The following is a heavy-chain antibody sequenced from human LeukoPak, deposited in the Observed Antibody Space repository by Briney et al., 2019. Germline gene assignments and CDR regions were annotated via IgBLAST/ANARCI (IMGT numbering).Heavy chain of an antibody. J-gene: IGHJ4*02. Sequence: GGSLRLSCAASGFTFSTYSMTWVRQAPGKGLEWVSSISRESKYILYADSVKGRFSVSRDNAKNSMFLQMTSLRAEDSAVYYCARDSEASCDYWGQGTLVTVSS. CDR2: ISRESKYI. V-gene: IGHV3-21*01. CDR3: ARDSEASCDY. CDR1: GFTFSTYS. D-gene: IGHD6-6*01.